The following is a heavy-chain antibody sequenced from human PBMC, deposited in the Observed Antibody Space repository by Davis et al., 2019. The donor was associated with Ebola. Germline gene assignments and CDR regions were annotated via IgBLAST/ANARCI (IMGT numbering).Heavy chain of an antibody. V-gene: IGHV4-34*01. CDR3: ATNTTSSGFDS. CDR1: GGSFSDYY. D-gene: IGHD6-6*01. J-gene: IGHJ4*02. CDR2: INRRGRA. Sequence: PSETLSLTCAVYGGSFSDYYWSWIRQPPGKGLEWIGEINRRGRAYYNPSLKSRVTISVDTSKNQFSLELSSVTAADTALYYCATNTTSSGFDSWGQGTLVTVSS.